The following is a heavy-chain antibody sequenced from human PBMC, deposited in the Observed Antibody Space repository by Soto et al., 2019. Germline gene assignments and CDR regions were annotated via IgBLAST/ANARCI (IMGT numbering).Heavy chain of an antibody. D-gene: IGHD2-2*02. Sequence: EVQLVESGGGLVQPGGSLRLSCAASGFTFSSNSMNWVRQAPGKGLEWISYINGGSTTYYADSVKGRFTISRDNGKNSLYLQMNSLRDEDTAVYYCAREGRYQQLYGTYYGMDVWGQGTTVTVSS. J-gene: IGHJ6*02. V-gene: IGHV3-48*02. CDR1: GFTFSSNS. CDR2: INGGSTT. CDR3: AREGRYQQLYGTYYGMDV.